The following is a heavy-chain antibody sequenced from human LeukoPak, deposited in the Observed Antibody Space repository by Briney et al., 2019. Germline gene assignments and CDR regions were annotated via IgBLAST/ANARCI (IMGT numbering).Heavy chain of an antibody. V-gene: IGHV3-23*01. Sequence: GGSLRLSCAASGFTFSTYAMSWVRQAPGKGLEWVSAISDNGVGTYYADSVKGRFTISRDNSKNTLYLQMNSLRAEDTAVYYCAKLYGDYNHAFHIWGQGTMVTVSS. D-gene: IGHD4-17*01. CDR1: GFTFSTYA. CDR2: ISDNGVGT. J-gene: IGHJ3*02. CDR3: AKLYGDYNHAFHI.